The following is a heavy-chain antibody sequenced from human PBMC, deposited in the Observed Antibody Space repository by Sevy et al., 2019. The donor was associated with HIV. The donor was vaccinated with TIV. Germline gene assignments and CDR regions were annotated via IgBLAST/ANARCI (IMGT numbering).Heavy chain of an antibody. J-gene: IGHJ4*02. V-gene: IGHV3-9*01. CDR1: GFTFDDYA. CDR2: ISWNSGSI. Sequence: GGSLRLSCAASGFTFDDYAMHWVRQAPGKGLEWVSGISWNSGSIGYADSVKGRFTISRDNAKNSLYLQMNSLRAEDTALYYCAKGGLGYDILTGYYGAFDYWGQRTLVTVSS. D-gene: IGHD3-9*01. CDR3: AKGGLGYDILTGYYGAFDY.